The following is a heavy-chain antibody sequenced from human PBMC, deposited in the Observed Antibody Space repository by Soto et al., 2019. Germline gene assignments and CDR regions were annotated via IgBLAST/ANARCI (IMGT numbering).Heavy chain of an antibody. J-gene: IGHJ6*03. V-gene: IGHV4-39*01. D-gene: IGHD2-15*01. CDR1: GGSISSSNHH. CDR2: IYYSGNT. Sequence: SETLSLTYTVSGGSISSSNHHWAWLRQPPGKSLEWIGNIYYSGNTYHNPSLKSRGTIYVDTSKNQFCLKLSSVTAADTAEDYCASALTVSDVEASVPIGYYYMHVRGKGTTVTFSS. CDR3: ASALTVSDVEASVPIGYYYMHV.